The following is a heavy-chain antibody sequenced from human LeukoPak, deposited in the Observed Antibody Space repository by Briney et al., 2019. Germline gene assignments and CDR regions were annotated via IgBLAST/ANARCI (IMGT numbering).Heavy chain of an antibody. V-gene: IGHV3-9*01. D-gene: IGHD2-2*01. CDR3: AKGQYQLPHYDAFDI. CDR1: GFTFDDYA. J-gene: IGHJ3*02. Sequence: GGSLRLSCAASGFTFDDYAMPWVRQAPGKGLEWVSGISWNSGSIGYADSVKGRFTISRDNAKNSLYLQMNSLRAEDTALYYCAKGQYQLPHYDAFDIWGQGTMVTVSS. CDR2: ISWNSGSI.